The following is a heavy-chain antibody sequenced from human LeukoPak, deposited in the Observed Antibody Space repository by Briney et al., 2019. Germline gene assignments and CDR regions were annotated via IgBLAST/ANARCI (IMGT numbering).Heavy chain of an antibody. CDR1: GVSISNHY. J-gene: IGHJ4*02. CDR3: ARAVLDSSSLNS. V-gene: IGHV4-59*11. CDR2: IYYSGSP. D-gene: IGHD6-13*01. Sequence: SETLSLTCTVSGVSISNHYCSWIRQPPGKGLEWIGYIYYSGSPTYNPSLESRVTISMDTFNNQFSLHLSSVTAADTAMYYCARAVLDSSSLNSWGQGTLVTVSS.